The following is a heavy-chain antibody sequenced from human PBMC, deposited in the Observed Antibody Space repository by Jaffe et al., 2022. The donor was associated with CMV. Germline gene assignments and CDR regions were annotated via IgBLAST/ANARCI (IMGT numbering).Heavy chain of an antibody. Sequence: QVQLQEWGAGLLKPSETLSLTCVVSGGSLSTHSWSWIRQPPGKGLEWIGEINHTGNTNYNPSLKSRVTISVDTSKNQVSLKLTSVTAADTAVYYCARGIGDLSSWGQGTLVTVSS. CDR3: ARGIGDLSS. D-gene: IGHD3-16*01. CDR2: INHTGNT. V-gene: IGHV4-34*01. J-gene: IGHJ4*02. CDR1: GGSLSTHS.